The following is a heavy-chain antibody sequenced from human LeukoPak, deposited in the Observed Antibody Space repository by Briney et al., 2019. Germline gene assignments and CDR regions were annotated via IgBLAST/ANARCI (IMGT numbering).Heavy chain of an antibody. J-gene: IGHJ6*03. CDR1: GYTFTGYF. D-gene: IGHD3-9*01. CDR2: INPNSGNT. V-gene: IGHV1-8*03. CDR3: ARGRYFDWLLPTYYYYYYYMDV. Sequence: ASVKVSCKASGYTFTGYFMHWVRQAPGQGLEWMGWINPNSGNTGYAQKFQGRVTITRNTSISTAYMELSSLRSEDTAVYYCARGRYFDWLLPTYYYYYYYMDVWGKGTTVTVSS.